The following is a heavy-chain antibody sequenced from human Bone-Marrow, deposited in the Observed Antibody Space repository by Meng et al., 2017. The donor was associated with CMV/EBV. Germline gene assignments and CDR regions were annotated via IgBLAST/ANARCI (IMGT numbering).Heavy chain of an antibody. V-gene: IGHV3-7*01. CDR1: GFTFSRYW. D-gene: IGHD6-13*01. CDR3: TRDHIAAGDY. Sequence: GESLKISCAASGFTFSRYWMSWVRQAPGKGLEWVANIKQDGSEKDYVDSVKGRFTISRDNAKNSLYLQMNSLRAEDTAIYYCTRDHIAAGDYWGQGTRVTVSS. J-gene: IGHJ4*02. CDR2: IKQDGSEK.